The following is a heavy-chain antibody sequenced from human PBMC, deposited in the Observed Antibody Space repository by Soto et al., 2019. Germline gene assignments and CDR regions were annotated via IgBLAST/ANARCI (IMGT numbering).Heavy chain of an antibody. J-gene: IGHJ5*02. Sequence: KAXETLSLTCTVSGGSISRGGYYWSWIRQHPGRGLEWIGYIYYNGNTYYNPSLKSRVTVSVDTSKNQFSLNVRSVTAADTAVYYCARCSLVVIPVPGFDPWGQGTLVTVSS. V-gene: IGHV4-31*03. CDR1: GGSISRGGYY. CDR2: IYYNGNT. D-gene: IGHD2-15*01. CDR3: ARCSLVVIPVPGFDP.